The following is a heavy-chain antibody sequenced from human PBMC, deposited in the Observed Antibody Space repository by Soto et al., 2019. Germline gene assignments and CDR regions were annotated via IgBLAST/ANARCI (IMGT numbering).Heavy chain of an antibody. CDR2: INPNSGGT. V-gene: IGHV1-2*02. J-gene: IGHJ5*02. CDR1: GYTFTGYY. D-gene: IGHD2-15*01. CDR3: ARGGDIVVVVAAVPFDP. Sequence: QVQLVQSGAEVKKPGASVKVSCKASGYTFTGYYMHWVRQAPGQGLEWMGWINPNSGGTNYAQKFQGRDTMTRDTCISTAYMGLSRLRSDDTAVYYCARGGDIVVVVAAVPFDPWGQGTLVTVSS.